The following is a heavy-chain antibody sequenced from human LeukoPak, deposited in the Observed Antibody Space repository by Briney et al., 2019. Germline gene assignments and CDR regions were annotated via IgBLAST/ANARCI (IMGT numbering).Heavy chain of an antibody. V-gene: IGHV4-61*02. CDR2: TYTSGST. Sequence: PSQTLSLTCTVSGGSISSGSYYWSWIRQPAGKGLEWIGRTYTSGSTDYNPSLKSRVTISVDTSKNQFSLKLSSVTAADTAVYYCARPTGPNWNPIYYYYYMDVWGKGTTVTVSS. D-gene: IGHD1-20*01. J-gene: IGHJ6*03. CDR3: ARPTGPNWNPIYYYYYMDV. CDR1: GGSISSGSYY.